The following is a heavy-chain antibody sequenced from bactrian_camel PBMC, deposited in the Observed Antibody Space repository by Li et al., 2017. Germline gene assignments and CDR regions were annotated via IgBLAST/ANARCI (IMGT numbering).Heavy chain of an antibody. J-gene: IGHJ4*01. D-gene: IGHD7*01. CDR3: ATNMDQVAYNY. V-gene: IGHV3S6*01. CDR1: GFTFSSYY. Sequence: QLVESGGGLVQPGGSLRLSCAASGFTFSSYYAMRVRQAPEKGPEWVSGINSDGTNAYYRDSLKGRFTISRDNAKNTLYLQLNSLKTEDTAMYYCATNMDQVAYNYWGQGTQVTVS. CDR2: INSDGTNA.